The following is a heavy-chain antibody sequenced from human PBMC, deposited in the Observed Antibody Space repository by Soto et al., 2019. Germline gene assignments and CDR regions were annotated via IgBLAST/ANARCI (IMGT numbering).Heavy chain of an antibody. D-gene: IGHD7-27*01. CDR1: GGSISSSSYY. Sequence: SETLSLTCTVSGGSISSSSYYWGWIRQPPGKGLEWIGEINHSGSTNYNPSLKSRVTISVDTSKNQFSLKLSSVTAADTAVYYCARDLTFAVSWGQGTLVTVSS. V-gene: IGHV4-39*07. CDR3: ARDLTFAVS. J-gene: IGHJ5*02. CDR2: INHSGST.